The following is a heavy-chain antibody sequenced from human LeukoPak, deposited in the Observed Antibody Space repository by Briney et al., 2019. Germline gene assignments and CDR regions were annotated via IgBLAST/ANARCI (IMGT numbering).Heavy chain of an antibody. CDR1: GTAFRTYA. D-gene: IGHD5-12*01. J-gene: IGHJ5*02. CDR2: ISINGGST. V-gene: IGHV3-64D*06. CDR3: VRTYDENPLGWFDP. Sequence: GGSLRLSCSASGTAFRTYAMHWVRQPPGKGLYYVSAISINGGSTYYADSVRGRFTISRDNSKNTLYLQMSSLRPDNTAVYYCVRTYDENPLGWFDPWGQGTLVTVSS.